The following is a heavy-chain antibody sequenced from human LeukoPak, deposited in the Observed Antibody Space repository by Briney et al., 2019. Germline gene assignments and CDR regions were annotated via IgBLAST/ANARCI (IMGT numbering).Heavy chain of an antibody. J-gene: IGHJ4*02. D-gene: IGHD2-15*01. Sequence: PGGSLRLSCAASGFSFSTYGMHWVRQAPVKGLEWVSAITASGGNTYYADSLKGRFTISRDNSRNTLYLQMNSLRAEDTAVYYCASRDPCSGSTCYALAYWGQGALVTVSS. CDR1: GFSFSTYG. V-gene: IGHV3-23*01. CDR3: ASRDPCSGSTCYALAY. CDR2: ITASGGNT.